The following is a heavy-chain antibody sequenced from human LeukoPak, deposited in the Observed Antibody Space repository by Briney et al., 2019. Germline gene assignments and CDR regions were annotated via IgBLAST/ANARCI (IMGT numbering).Heavy chain of an antibody. Sequence: PGGSLRLSCAASGFTFSNYWMHWVRQAPGKGLVWVSLIHSDGGTTNYADSVKGRFTISRDNAKNTLYLQMNSLRVEDTAVYYCARDTYGIAEWGRGTLVTVSS. V-gene: IGHV3-74*01. D-gene: IGHD2-8*01. CDR1: GFTFSNYW. CDR3: ARDTYGIAE. CDR2: IHSDGGTT. J-gene: IGHJ4*02.